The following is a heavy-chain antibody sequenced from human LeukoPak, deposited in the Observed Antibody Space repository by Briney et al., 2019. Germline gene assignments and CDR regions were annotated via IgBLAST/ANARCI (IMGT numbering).Heavy chain of an antibody. CDR3: ARVSGSYYGDFDY. Sequence: SETLSLTCTVSGGSISSYYWSWIRQPPGKGLEWVGYIYYSGSTYYNPSLKSRVTISVDTSKNQFSLKLSSVTAADTAVYYCARVSGSYYGDFDYWGQGTLVTVSS. D-gene: IGHD1-26*01. J-gene: IGHJ4*02. V-gene: IGHV4-59*08. CDR2: IYYSGST. CDR1: GGSISSYY.